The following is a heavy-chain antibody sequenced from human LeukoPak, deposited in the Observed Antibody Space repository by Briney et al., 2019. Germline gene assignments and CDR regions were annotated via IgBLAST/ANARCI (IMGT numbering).Heavy chain of an antibody. Sequence: GGSLRLSCAASGFTVSSNYMSWVRQAPGKGLEWVSVIYSGGSTYYADSVKGRFTISRDNSKNTLYLQMNSLRAEDTAVYYCARDADRNEGYCSGGSCTEDYWGQGTLVTVSS. CDR3: ARDADRNEGYCSGGSCTEDY. D-gene: IGHD2-15*01. J-gene: IGHJ4*02. CDR2: IYSGGST. V-gene: IGHV3-66*01. CDR1: GFTVSSNY.